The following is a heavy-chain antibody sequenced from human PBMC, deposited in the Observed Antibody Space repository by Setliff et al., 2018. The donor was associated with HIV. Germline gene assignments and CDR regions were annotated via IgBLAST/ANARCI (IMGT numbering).Heavy chain of an antibody. V-gene: IGHV4-31*03. Sequence: PSETLSLTCTVSGGSISSGGYYWSWIRQHPGKGLEWIGYIYYSGSTYYNPSLKSRVTISVDTSKNQFSLKLSSVTAADTAVYFCARAAGTFNWFDPWGQGTLVTVSS. CDR3: ARAAGTFNWFDP. CDR1: GGSISSGGYY. J-gene: IGHJ5*02. CDR2: IYYSGST. D-gene: IGHD1-1*01.